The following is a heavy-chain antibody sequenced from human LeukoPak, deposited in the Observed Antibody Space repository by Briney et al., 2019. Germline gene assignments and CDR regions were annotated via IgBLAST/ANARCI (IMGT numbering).Heavy chain of an antibody. D-gene: IGHD6-6*01. CDR2: INPNSGGT. CDR1: GYTFTGYY. CDR3: ARSLAQLVPSDY. Sequence: GASVKVSCKASGYTFTGYYMHWVRQAPGQGLEWMGWINPNSGGTIYAQKFQGRVTMTRDTSISTAYMELSRLRSDDTAVYYCARSLAQLVPSDYWGQGTLVTVSS. V-gene: IGHV1-2*02. J-gene: IGHJ4*02.